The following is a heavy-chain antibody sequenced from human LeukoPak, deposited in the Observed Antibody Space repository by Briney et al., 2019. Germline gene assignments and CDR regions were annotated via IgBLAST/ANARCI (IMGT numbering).Heavy chain of an antibody. V-gene: IGHV3-7*01. D-gene: IGHD3-10*01. Sequence: PGGPLRLPCAASGFTFSNFWMSWLRQVPGGGLEWVANIKQDGSEIHYVDSVKGRFTIFRDNAQNSLYLHMHSLRAEDTAVYYCTRDRQGSGIYSTDYWGRGTLVTVSS. CDR3: TRDRQGSGIYSTDY. CDR1: GFTFSNFW. J-gene: IGHJ4*02. CDR2: IKQDGSEI.